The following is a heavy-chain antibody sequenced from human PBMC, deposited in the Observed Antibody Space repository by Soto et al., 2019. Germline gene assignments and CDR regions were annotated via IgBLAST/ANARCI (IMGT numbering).Heavy chain of an antibody. V-gene: IGHV4-30-4*01. J-gene: IGHJ4*02. D-gene: IGHD3-22*01. Sequence: SETLSLTCTVSGGSISSGDYWSWIRQPPGKGLEWIGYIYHSGGPYYNPSLNSRATMSVDTSQNQFSLKLSSVSAADTAVYYCARTKYYYDTTAYIFGYWGQGALVTVSS. CDR3: ARTKYYYDTTAYIFGY. CDR2: IYHSGGP. CDR1: GGSISSGDY.